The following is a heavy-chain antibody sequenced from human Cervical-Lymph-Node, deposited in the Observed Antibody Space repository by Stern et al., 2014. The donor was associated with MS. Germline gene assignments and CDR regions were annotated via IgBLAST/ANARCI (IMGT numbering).Heavy chain of an antibody. CDR1: GGTIMKRNSF. CDR3: ARQGDFDLLEGWFDP. J-gene: IGHJ5*02. CDR2: VHYSGNA. V-gene: IGHV4-39*01. D-gene: IGHD2-21*02. Sequence: QLQLQESGPGLVKPSQTLSLTCTVSGGTIMKRNSFWGWIRQSPGKGLEWIGSVHYSGNAYSASSLKTRVTFSVDTSKTQFPLPLNSFTAADTAVYYCARQGDFDLLEGWFDPWGQGTLVTVSS.